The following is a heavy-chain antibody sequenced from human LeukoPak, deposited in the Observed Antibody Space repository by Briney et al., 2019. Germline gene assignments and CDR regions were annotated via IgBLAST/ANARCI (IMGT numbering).Heavy chain of an antibody. Sequence: PGGSLTLSCAASGFTFSSFQMNWVRQAPGKGLEWVSYISTSGTTKYYADSVKGRFTVSRDNAKNSLYLQMNSLRAEDTAVYYCARDSKGSSKYFDFWGQGALVIVSS. CDR1: GFTFSSFQ. V-gene: IGHV3-48*03. CDR3: ARDSKGSSKYFDF. J-gene: IGHJ4*02. D-gene: IGHD6-6*01. CDR2: ISTSGTTK.